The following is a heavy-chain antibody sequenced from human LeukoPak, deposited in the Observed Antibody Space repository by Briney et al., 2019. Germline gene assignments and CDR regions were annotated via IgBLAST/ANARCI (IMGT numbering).Heavy chain of an antibody. CDR1: GFTVSSNY. V-gene: IGHV3-53*05. CDR3: ARDGGRAGGNRGVVFDY. D-gene: IGHD4-23*01. J-gene: IGHJ4*02. Sequence: GGSLRLSCAASGFTVSSNYMSWVRQAPGKGLEWVSVIYSGGSTYYADSVKGRFTISGDNSKNTLYLQMNSLRAEDTAVYYCARDGGRAGGNRGVVFDYWGQGTLVTVSS. CDR2: IYSGGST.